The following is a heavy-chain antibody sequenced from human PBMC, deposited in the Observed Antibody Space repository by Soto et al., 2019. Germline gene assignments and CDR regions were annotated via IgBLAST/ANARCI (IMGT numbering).Heavy chain of an antibody. CDR1: GGSISTSY. CDR3: ARGRGGYFDL. V-gene: IGHV4-59*01. Sequence: QVQLQESGPGLVKPSETLSLTCTVSGGSISTSYWSWIRQPPGKGLEWIGYIYYSGSTNYNPSLNSRDTIAVDTSKNQFSRKLSSVTAADTAVYYCARGRGGYFDLWGRGTLVTVSS. J-gene: IGHJ2*01. CDR2: IYYSGST.